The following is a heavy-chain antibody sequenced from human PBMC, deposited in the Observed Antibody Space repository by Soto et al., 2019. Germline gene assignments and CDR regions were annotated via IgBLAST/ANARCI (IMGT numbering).Heavy chain of an antibody. J-gene: IGHJ6*02. V-gene: IGHV3-53*01. CDR3: ARGGGEIDLNYYYYGMDV. CDR1: GFTVSSNY. D-gene: IGHD2-21*01. CDR2: IYSGGST. Sequence: PGGSQRLSCAASGFTVSSNYMSWVRQAPGKGLEWVSVIYSGGSTYYADSVKGRFTISRDNSKNTLYLQMNSLRAEDTAVYYCARGGGEIDLNYYYYGMDVWGQGTTVTVSS.